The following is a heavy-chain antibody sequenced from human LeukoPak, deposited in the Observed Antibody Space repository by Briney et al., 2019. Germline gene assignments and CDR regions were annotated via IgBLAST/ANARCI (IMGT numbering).Heavy chain of an antibody. CDR3: ARDPGGGIVVVPAALGFDY. CDR1: GYTFTGYY. D-gene: IGHD2-2*01. V-gene: IGHV1-2*02. CDR2: INPNSGGT. J-gene: IGHJ4*02. Sequence: ASVKVSCKASGYTFTGYYMHWVRQAPGQGLEWMGWINPNSGGTNYAQKFQGRVTMTRDPSISTAYMELSRLRSDDTAVYYCARDPGGGIVVVPAALGFDYWGQGTLVTVSS.